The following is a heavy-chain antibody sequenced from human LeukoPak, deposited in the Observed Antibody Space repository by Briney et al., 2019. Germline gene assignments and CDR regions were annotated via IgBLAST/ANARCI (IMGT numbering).Heavy chain of an antibody. CDR1: GFTFSSYA. Sequence: GGSLRLSCAASGFTFSSYAMHWVRQAPGKGLEWVAVISYDGSNKYYADSVKGRFTISRDNSKNTLYLQMNSLRAEDTAVYYCARDGSDYGDLPKVYWGQGTLVTVSS. J-gene: IGHJ4*02. CDR3: ARDGSDYGDLPKVY. V-gene: IGHV3-30*04. CDR2: ISYDGSNK. D-gene: IGHD4-17*01.